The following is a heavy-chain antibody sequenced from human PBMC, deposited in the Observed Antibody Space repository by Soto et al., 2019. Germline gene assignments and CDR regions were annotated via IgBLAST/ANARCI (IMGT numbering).Heavy chain of an antibody. CDR2: VYFSGIT. J-gene: IGHJ6*01. Sequence: SETLSLTCSVSGDTVSSGDYYWSWIRHPPGKGLEWIGHVYFSGITNYIPSLKSRLTMSVDTAKNQFSLKLNSVTAADTAVYYWARDYPPGPGGKDVWGQGTTVTVSS. CDR1: GDTVSSGDYY. CDR3: ARDYPPGPGGKDV. D-gene: IGHD3-10*01. V-gene: IGHV4-61*08.